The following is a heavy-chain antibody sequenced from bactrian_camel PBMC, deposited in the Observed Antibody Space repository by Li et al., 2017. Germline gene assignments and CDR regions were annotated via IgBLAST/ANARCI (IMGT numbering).Heavy chain of an antibody. CDR3: SAAWNGGPWRGEDNY. Sequence: VQLVESGGDLAQPGGSLRLSCAASGFTFSASDMSWVRQAPGKGLEWVSGIHSGGGSTYYADSVKGRFAILQDKTKNTLHLQMDKLKVEDSGVYYCSAAWNGGPWRGEDNYWGQGTQVTVS. J-gene: IGHJ4*01. V-gene: IGHV3S40*01. CDR1: GFTFSASD. D-gene: IGHD1*01. CDR2: IHSGGGST.